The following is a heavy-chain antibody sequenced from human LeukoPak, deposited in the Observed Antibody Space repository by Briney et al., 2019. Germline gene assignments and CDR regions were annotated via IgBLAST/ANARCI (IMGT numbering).Heavy chain of an antibody. J-gene: IGHJ4*02. D-gene: IGHD2-2*01. CDR1: GGSISSHY. CDR3: AREGYCSSTSCPFDY. V-gene: IGHV4-59*11. Sequence: PSETLSLTCTVSGGSISSHYWSWIRQPPGKGLEWIGYICYSGSTNYNPSLKSRVTISADTSKNQFSLKLSSVTAADTAVYYCAREGYCSSTSCPFDYWGQGTLVTVSS. CDR2: ICYSGST.